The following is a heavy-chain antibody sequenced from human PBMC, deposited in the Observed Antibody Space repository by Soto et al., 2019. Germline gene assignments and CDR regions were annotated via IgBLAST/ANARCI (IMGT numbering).Heavy chain of an antibody. D-gene: IGHD2-21*01. V-gene: IGHV1-69*02. CDR3: ARAEGGGGRWYGA. CDR1: GDIFNRYT. J-gene: IGHJ5*02. CDR2: IIPVVGGP. Sequence: QVQLVQSGAEVKKPGSSVRVACKTSGDIFNRYTISWVRQAPGLGLEWLGRIIPVVGGPNYAGKFRGRVTMTADQATTSVYLEVRSLRSHDTATYYCARAEGGGGRWYGAWGQGTLVTVSS.